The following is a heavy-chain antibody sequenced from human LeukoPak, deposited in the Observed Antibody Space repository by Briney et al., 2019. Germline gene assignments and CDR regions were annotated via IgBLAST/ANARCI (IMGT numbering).Heavy chain of an antibody. CDR3: ARENYYYSGMDV. CDR1: GFIFSNYW. V-gene: IGHV3-7*03. D-gene: IGHD3-10*01. J-gene: IGHJ6*02. CDR2: IKQDGSEK. Sequence: GGSLRLSCAASGFIFSNYWMSWVRQAPGKGLEWVANIKQDGSEKYYVDSVKGRITISRDNAKNSLYLQTNSLRAEDTAVYYCARENYYYSGMDVWGQGTTVTVS.